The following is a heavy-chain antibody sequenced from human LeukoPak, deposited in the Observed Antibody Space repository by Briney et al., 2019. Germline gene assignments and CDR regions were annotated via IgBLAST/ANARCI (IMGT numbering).Heavy chain of an antibody. Sequence: PGRSLRLSCAASGFTFDDYVMHWVRQAPGKGLEWVSGISWNSGSIGYADSVKGRFTISRDNAKNSLYLQMNSLRAEDTALYYCAKDSKSYGSSAFDYWGQGTLVTVSS. CDR3: AKDSKSYGSSAFDY. CDR1: GFTFDDYV. CDR2: ISWNSGSI. D-gene: IGHD3-10*01. J-gene: IGHJ4*02. V-gene: IGHV3-9*01.